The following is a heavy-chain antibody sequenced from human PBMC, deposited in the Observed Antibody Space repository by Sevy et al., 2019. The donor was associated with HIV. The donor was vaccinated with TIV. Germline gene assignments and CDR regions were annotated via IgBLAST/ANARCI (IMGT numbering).Heavy chain of an antibody. CDR1: GFTFDDYA. CDR2: ISWNSGSI. J-gene: IGHJ6*02. V-gene: IGHV3-9*01. Sequence: GGSLRLSCAASGFTFDDYAMHWVRQAPGKGLEWVSGISWNSGSIGYADSVKGRFTISRDNAKNSLYLQMNSLRAEDTALYYCAKDMIEDWNYDYYYGMDVWGQGTTVTVSS. D-gene: IGHD1-1*01. CDR3: AKDMIEDWNYDYYYGMDV.